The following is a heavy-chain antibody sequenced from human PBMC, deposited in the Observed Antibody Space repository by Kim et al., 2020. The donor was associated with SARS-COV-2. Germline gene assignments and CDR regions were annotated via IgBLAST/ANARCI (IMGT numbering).Heavy chain of an antibody. D-gene: IGHD2-15*01. V-gene: IGHV3-30*01. Sequence: KGRFTISRDNSKNTLYLQMNSLRAEDTAVYYCARDLGYCSGGSCYSWFDPWGQGTLVTVSS. CDR3: ARDLGYCSGGSCYSWFDP. J-gene: IGHJ5*02.